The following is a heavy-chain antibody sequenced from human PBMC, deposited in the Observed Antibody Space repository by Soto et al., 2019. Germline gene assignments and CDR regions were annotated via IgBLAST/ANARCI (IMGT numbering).Heavy chain of an antibody. CDR2: ISGSGGST. V-gene: IGHV3-23*01. CDR3: AKDRSYYYGMDV. J-gene: IGHJ6*02. Sequence: EVRLLESGGGLVQPGGSLRLSCAASGFTFSNSAMSWVRQAPEKGLEWVSAISGSGGSTYYADSVKGRFTISRDNSKNTLYLQMNSLRAEDTAVYYCAKDRSYYYGMDVWGQGTTVTVSS. CDR1: GFTFSNSA.